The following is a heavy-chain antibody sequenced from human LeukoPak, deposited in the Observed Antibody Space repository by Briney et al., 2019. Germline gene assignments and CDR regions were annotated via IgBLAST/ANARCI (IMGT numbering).Heavy chain of an antibody. D-gene: IGHD3-10*01. CDR1: GFTFSSYD. V-gene: IGHV3-30*03. CDR3: AISGLGFGEFRGLDY. Sequence: GRSLRLSCAASGFTFSSYDMHWVRQAPGKGLEWVAVISYDGSNKYYADSVKGRFTISRDTSKNALYLQMNSLRAEDTAVYYCAISGLGFGEFRGLDYWGQGTLVTVSS. J-gene: IGHJ4*02. CDR2: ISYDGSNK.